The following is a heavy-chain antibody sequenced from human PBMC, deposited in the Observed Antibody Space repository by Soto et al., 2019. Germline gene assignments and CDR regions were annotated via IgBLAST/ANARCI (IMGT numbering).Heavy chain of an antibody. V-gene: IGHV1-18*01. CDR3: ASTQGSGYCSSATCRTGMDV. J-gene: IGHJ6*02. Sequence: GASVKVSCKASGYTFTSYGVTWVRQAPGQWLEWMGWISAYNGDTNNAQNLQGRVTMTTDRSTKTTYMELRSLTSDDTAVYYCASTQGSGYCSSATCRTGMDVWGQGTTVTV. CDR2: ISAYNGDT. D-gene: IGHD2-2*01. CDR1: GYTFTSYG.